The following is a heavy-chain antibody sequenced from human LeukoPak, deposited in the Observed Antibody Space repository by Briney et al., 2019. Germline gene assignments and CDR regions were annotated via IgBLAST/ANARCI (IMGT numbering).Heavy chain of an antibody. J-gene: IGHJ6*02. V-gene: IGHV1-2*02. CDR3: ARDQKRLGIQPYYYGMDV. CDR2: INPNSGGT. CDR1: GYTFTGYY. Sequence: GASVKVSCKASGYTFTGYYMHWVRQAPGQGLEWMGWINPNSGGTNYAQKFQGRVTMTRDTSISTAYMELSRLRSDDTAVYYCARDQKRLGIQPYYYGMDVWGQGTTVTVSS. D-gene: IGHD5-18*01.